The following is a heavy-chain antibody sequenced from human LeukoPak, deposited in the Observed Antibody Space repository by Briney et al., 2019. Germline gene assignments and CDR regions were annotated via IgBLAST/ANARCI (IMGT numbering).Heavy chain of an antibody. CDR2: IYPGDSDT. Sequence: GESLEISCKGSGYRFTNYWIGWVRQMPGKGLEWMGIIYPGDSDTRYSPSFQGQVTISADKSINTAYLQWSSLKASDTAMYYCVLAGSGSYYFDYWGQGILVTVSS. J-gene: IGHJ4*02. CDR3: VLAGSGSYYFDY. CDR1: GYRFTNYW. D-gene: IGHD3-10*01. V-gene: IGHV5-51*01.